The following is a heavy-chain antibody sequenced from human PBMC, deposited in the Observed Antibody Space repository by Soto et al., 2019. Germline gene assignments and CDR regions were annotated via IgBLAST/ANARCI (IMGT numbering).Heavy chain of an antibody. CDR2: IGGTGSPT. CDR1: GFTFFNYA. J-gene: IGHJ3*02. D-gene: IGHD2-8*01. Sequence: EVQLLESGGGLEQPGGSLRISCAASGFTFFNYAMTWVRLAPGKGLEWVSSIGGTGSPTKYADSVKGRFTISRDNSKNTLYLELSSLRPEDTSVYYCGRDANGNHIGAFDMWGQGRVVTVSS. V-gene: IGHV3-23*01. CDR3: GRDANGNHIGAFDM.